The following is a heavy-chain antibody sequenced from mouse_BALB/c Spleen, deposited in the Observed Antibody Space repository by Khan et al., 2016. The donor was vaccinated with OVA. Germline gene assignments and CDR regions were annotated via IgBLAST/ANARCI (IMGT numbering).Heavy chain of an antibody. V-gene: IGHV1S135*01. Sequence: MQLEESGPEVMKPGASVKISCKASGYSFTTYYIHWVKQSHGKSLEWIGYVDPFNGATTYNQKFKGKATLTVDRSSSTGYMHHSSLTSEDSAVYYCTRHGYVAWFAYWGQGTLVTVSA. J-gene: IGHJ3*01. CDR3: TRHGYVAWFAY. CDR2: VDPFNGAT. D-gene: IGHD2-2*01. CDR1: GYSFTTYY.